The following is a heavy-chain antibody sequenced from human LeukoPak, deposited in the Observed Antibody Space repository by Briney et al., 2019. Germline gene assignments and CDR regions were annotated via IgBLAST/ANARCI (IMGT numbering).Heavy chain of an antibody. CDR1: GGTISTYY. CDR2: IYYSGST. CDR3: ARGSPTGHDSFDI. J-gene: IGHJ3*02. V-gene: IGHV4-59*01. D-gene: IGHD3-9*01. Sequence: SETLSLTCTVSGGTISTYYWSWIRQPPGKGLGWIGYIYYSGSTNYNPSLKSRGTISVDTSKNQFSLKLSSVTAADTAVYYCARGSPTGHDSFDIWGQGTMVTVSS.